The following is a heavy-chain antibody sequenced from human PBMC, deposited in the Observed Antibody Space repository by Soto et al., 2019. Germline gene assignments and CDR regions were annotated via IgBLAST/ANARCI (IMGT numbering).Heavy chain of an antibody. CDR2: IYYSGST. J-gene: IGHJ6*02. V-gene: IGHV4-59*12. CDR1: GGSISSYD. CDR3: ASRSITIFGVVQDV. Sequence: SETLSLTCTVSGGSISSYDWSWIRQPPGKGLEWIGYIYYSGSTNYNPSLKSRVTISVDTSKNQFSLKLSSVTAADTAVYYCASRSITIFGVVQDVWGQGTTVTVSS. D-gene: IGHD3-3*01.